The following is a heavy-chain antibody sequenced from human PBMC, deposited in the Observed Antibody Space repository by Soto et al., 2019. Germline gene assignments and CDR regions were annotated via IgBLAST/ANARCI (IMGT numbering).Heavy chain of an antibody. V-gene: IGHV1-18*04. Sequence: ASGKASCKEPCCTIAKYPLHWGRPAPGRGIEWMGWINTYKQNNIYAHQFKGRVTMTTETSTSTSYLESGSLRSEDTAVYYCGRESSGSGWSFDFWGQGSMVTVSS. CDR3: GRESSGSGWSFDF. CDR1: CCTIAKYP. D-gene: IGHD6-19*01. CDR2: INTYKQNN. J-gene: IGHJ4*02.